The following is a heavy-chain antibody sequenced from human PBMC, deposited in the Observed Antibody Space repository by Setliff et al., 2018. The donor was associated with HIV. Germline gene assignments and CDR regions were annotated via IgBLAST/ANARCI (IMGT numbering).Heavy chain of an antibody. CDR1: GYNFMLYY. Sequence: GASVKVSCKTSGYNFMLYYICWVRQAPGQGLEWMGLVNPSGGSTNYAQKFQGRVTMTTNTYADTVYMELRNLRSEDAAVYYCARPGRNFHTSPWYGDYLDFWGQGTLVTVSS. CDR2: VNPSGGST. V-gene: IGHV1-46*01. J-gene: IGHJ4*02. D-gene: IGHD6-13*01. CDR3: ARPGRNFHTSPWYGDYLDF.